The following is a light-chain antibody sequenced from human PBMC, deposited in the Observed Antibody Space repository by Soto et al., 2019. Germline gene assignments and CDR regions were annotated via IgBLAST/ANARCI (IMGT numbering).Light chain of an antibody. CDR2: EGS. CDR3: SSYAGSTTFYV. V-gene: IGLV2-23*01. Sequence: QSALTQPASVSGSPGQSITISCSGTTSDVGTFGLVSWFQQHPGKAPKLMIYEGSKRPAGVSKRFSGSKSSDTASLTISGLQAEDEADYYCSSYAGSTTFYVFGTGTKGTVL. CDR1: TSDVGTFGL. J-gene: IGLJ1*01.